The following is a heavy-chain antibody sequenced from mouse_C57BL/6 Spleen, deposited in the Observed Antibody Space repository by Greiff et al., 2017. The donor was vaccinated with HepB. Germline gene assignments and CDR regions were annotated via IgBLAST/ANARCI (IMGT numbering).Heavy chain of an antibody. CDR1: GYTFTSYT. Sequence: QVPVKQSGAELARPGASVKMSCKASGYTFTSYTMHWVKQRPGQGLEWIGYINPSSGYTKYNQKFKDKATLTADKSSSTAYMQLSSLTSEDSAVYYCARDWSWFAYWGQGTLVTVSA. D-gene: IGHD4-1*01. CDR2: INPSSGYT. V-gene: IGHV1-4*01. J-gene: IGHJ3*01. CDR3: ARDWSWFAY.